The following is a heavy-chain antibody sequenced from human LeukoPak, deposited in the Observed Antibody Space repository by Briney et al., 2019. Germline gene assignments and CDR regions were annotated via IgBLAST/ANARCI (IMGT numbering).Heavy chain of an antibody. CDR1: GFTVSINY. J-gene: IGHJ4*02. D-gene: IGHD4-17*01. CDR2: IYTLDDT. CDR3: ARVGPPYGDQPFDY. V-gene: IGHV3-53*01. Sequence: TGGSLRLSCAASGFTVSINYMSWVRQAPGKGLEWVSIIYTLDDTFYADSVKGRFTISRDYSKNTLSLQMSSLRVEDTAIYYCARVGPPYGDQPFDYWGQGALVTVSS.